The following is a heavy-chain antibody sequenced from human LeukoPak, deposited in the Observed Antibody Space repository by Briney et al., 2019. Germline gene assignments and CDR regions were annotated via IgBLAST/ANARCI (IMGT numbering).Heavy chain of an antibody. D-gene: IGHD2-8*01. J-gene: IGHJ4*02. CDR3: AKDAHQLIRGGIYFDF. V-gene: IGHV3-23*01. CDR2: MSGSGGST. CDR1: GFTFRNYA. Sequence: GGSLRLSCAASGFTFRNYAMNWVRQSPGKGLEWVSTMSGSGGSTDYADSVKGRFTISRGNSKNTLYLQMNSLRAEDTARYYCAKDAHQLIRGGIYFDFWGQGSLVTVSS.